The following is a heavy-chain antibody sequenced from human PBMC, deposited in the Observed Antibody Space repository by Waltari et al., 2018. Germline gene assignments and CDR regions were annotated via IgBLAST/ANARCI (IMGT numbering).Heavy chain of an antibody. V-gene: IGHV3-48*04. CDR2: ISGSSLTK. Sequence: EVQLVESGGDLIQQGGSLRLSCAASGFSCRRYRLSWVRQAPGKGLEWISYISGSSLTKHYADSVKGRFSISRDNAENSVHLQMNSLRVEDTAVYYCARDRGYYDRSGYYPFDSWGQGTLVIVSS. CDR1: GFSCRRYR. J-gene: IGHJ4*02. D-gene: IGHD3-22*01. CDR3: ARDRGYYDRSGYYPFDS.